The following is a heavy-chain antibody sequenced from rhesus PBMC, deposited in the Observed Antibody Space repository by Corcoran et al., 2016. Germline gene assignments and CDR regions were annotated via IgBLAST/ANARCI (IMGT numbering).Heavy chain of an antibody. D-gene: IGHD4-23*01. CDR1: GYTSTDYS. V-gene: IGHV1-111*01. CDR2: GETEEGEA. J-gene: IGHJ6*01. CDR3: AKGEYSKGYGLDS. Sequence: EVQLVQSGAEVKKPGASVKISCKASGYTSTDYSLHWVRQAPGKGLEWRGSGETEEGEAEYAQKFQDRVTNTRDTSTDTAYMELSSRRSEDTAVYYCAKGEYSKGYGLDSWGQGVVVTVSS.